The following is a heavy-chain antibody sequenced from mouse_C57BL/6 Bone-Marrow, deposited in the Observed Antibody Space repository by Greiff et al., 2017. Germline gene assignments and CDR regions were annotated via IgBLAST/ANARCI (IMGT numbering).Heavy chain of an antibody. J-gene: IGHJ3*01. CDR1: GYTFTSYW. Sequence: QVQLQQPGAELVRPGTSVKLSCKASGYTFTSYWMHWVKQRPGQGLEWIGVIDPSDSYTNYNQKFKGKATLTVDTSSSTAYMQRSSLTSEDAAVYYCARGNDYDGAWFAYWGQGTLVTVSA. D-gene: IGHD2-4*01. CDR3: ARGNDYDGAWFAY. CDR2: IDPSDSYT. V-gene: IGHV1-59*01.